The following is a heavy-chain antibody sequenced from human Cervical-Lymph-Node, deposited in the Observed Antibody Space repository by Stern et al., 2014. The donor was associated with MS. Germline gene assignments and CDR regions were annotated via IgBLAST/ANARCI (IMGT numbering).Heavy chain of an antibody. D-gene: IGHD3-3*01. CDR1: GGSVSSGGYT. Sequence: QLVESGSGLVRPSQTLSLTCTVSGGSVSSGGYTWSWLRQPPGQGLGWMGDIFEDESSYYNPSLKSRITISIHRTQNPFPLRLSAMTAADTALYYCARVVRFLEWVPFDPWGQGILVTVSS. CDR2: IFEDESS. V-gene: IGHV4-30-2*01. CDR3: ARVVRFLEWVPFDP. J-gene: IGHJ5*02.